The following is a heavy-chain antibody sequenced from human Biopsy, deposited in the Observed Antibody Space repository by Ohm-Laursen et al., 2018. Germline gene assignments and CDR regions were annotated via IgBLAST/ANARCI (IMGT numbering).Heavy chain of an antibody. D-gene: IGHD2/OR15-2a*01. CDR2: IYYSGTT. Sequence: TLSLTCIVSGGSISSYYWNWIRQPPGKGLEWIGYIYYSGTTDYSPSPKSRVTISVDTSKNQFSLRLNSVTAADTAVYYCARATNSTGWPYYYFYGMDVWGQGTTVTVSS. V-gene: IGHV4-59*01. J-gene: IGHJ6*02. CDR1: GGSISSYY. CDR3: ARATNSTGWPYYYFYGMDV.